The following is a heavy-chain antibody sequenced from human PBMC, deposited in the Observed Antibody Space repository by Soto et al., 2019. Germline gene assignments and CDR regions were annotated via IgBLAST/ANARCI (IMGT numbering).Heavy chain of an antibody. CDR1: GGSISSSNW. J-gene: IGHJ3*02. D-gene: IGHD3-22*01. CDR3: ARLRGAYDSSGLDI. V-gene: IGHV4-4*02. Sequence: QVQLQESGPGLVKPSGTLSLTCAVSGGSISSSNWWSWVRQPPGKGLEWIGEIYHSGSTNYNPSLKSRDTITVDKPKNPFSLKLSSVTAADTAVYYCARLRGAYDSSGLDIWGQGTMVTVSS. CDR2: IYHSGST.